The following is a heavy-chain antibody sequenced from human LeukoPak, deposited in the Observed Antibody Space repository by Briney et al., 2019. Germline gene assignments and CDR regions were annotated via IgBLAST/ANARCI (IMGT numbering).Heavy chain of an antibody. J-gene: IGHJ4*02. Sequence: SVKVSCKASGGTFTTYSLSWVRQAPGQGLEWMGGIIPLAGAPDYAQKFQGRLTISADDYTRKVYMELASLTSEDTAVYYCARDVDDYTSTSSRPLGLWGQGTLVTVSS. V-gene: IGHV1-69*13. D-gene: IGHD5/OR15-5a*01. CDR1: GGTFTTYS. CDR3: ARDVDDYTSTSSRPLGL. CDR2: IIPLAGAP.